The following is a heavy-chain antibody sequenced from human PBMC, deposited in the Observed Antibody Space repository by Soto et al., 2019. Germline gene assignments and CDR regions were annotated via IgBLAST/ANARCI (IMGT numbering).Heavy chain of an antibody. CDR1: GGSISSYY. CDR2: IYTSGST. D-gene: IGHD2-15*01. CDR3: ARYCSGGGCSSKSLDY. J-gene: IGHJ4*02. V-gene: IGHV4-4*07. Sequence: SATLSLTCTVSGGSISSYYWSWIRQPAGKGLEWIGRIYTSGSTNYNPSLKSRVTMSVDTSKNQFSLKLSSVTAADTAVYYCARYCSGGGCSSKSLDYWGQGAMVTVSS.